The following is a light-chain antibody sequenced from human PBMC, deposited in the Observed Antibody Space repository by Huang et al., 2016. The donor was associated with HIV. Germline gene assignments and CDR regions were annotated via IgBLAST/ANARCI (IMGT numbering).Light chain of an antibody. CDR1: QNINTY. V-gene: IGKV1-39*01. Sequence: IQMTQSPTSLSASIGDRVSIACRASQNINTYLNGYQQKPGKAPKLLISSASTLHSGGPSRFSGSGSGTDFTLTIRGLQLDDFATYYCQQSYSALSSFGPGTRL. CDR3: QQSYSALSS. CDR2: SAS. J-gene: IGKJ5*01.